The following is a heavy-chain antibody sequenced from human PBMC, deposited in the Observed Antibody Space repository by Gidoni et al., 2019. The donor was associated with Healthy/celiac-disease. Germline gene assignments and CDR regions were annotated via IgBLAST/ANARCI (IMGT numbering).Heavy chain of an antibody. J-gene: IGHJ4*02. V-gene: IGHV3-23*01. D-gene: IGHD4-17*01. CDR1: GFTFSSYA. Sequence: EVQLLESGGGLVQPGGSLRLSCAASGFTFSSYAMSWVRQAPGKGLEWVSAISGSGGSTYYADSVKGRFTISRDNSKNTLYLQMNSLRAEDTAVYYCAKIPVARGATVVTYFDYWGQGTLVTVSS. CDR3: AKIPVARGATVVTYFDY. CDR2: ISGSGGST.